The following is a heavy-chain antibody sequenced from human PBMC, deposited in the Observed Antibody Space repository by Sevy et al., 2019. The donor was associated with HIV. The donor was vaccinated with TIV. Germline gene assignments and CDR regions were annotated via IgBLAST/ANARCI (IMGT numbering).Heavy chain of an antibody. CDR1: GDSVSSNSAA. D-gene: IGHD6-13*01. CDR2: TYYRSKWYN. Sequence: SQTLSLTCAISGDSVSSNSAAWNWIRQSPSRGLEWLGRTYYRSKWYNVYAVSVKSRITINPETSKNQFSLQLNSVTPEDTAVYYCARALGSSSWYGGYYFDYWGQGTLVTVSS. J-gene: IGHJ4*02. V-gene: IGHV6-1*01. CDR3: ARALGSSSWYGGYYFDY.